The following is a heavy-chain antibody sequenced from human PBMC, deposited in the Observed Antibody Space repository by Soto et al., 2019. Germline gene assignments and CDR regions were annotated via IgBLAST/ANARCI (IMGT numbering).Heavy chain of an antibody. D-gene: IGHD1-26*01. CDR2: IWSDGSNK. CDR1: GLTFSSYG. V-gene: IGHV3-33*01. J-gene: IGHJ4*02. Sequence: QVQLVESGGGVVQPGRSLRLSCAASGLTFSSYGMHWVRQAPGKGLEWVAVIWSDGSNKYYADSVKGRFTISRDNSKNTLYLQMSSLRVEDTGVYYCASAAGAYDNWGQGTLVTVSS. CDR3: ASAAGAYDN.